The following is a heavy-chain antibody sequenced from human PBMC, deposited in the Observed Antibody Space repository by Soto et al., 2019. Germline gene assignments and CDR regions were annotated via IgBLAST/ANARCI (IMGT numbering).Heavy chain of an antibody. Sequence: EVQLLESGGRLVQPGGSLRLSCAASGFTFSNYAMALVRQAPGKGLEWVSGLDKSGCSTYYVGSVKGRFTISRDNSRNXXXLQMXXXXXGXXXXXXXXXXXPTEHLGDYWGQGTLVTVSS. V-gene: IGHV3-23*05. D-gene: IGHD1-26*01. CDR2: LDKSGCST. J-gene: IGHJ4*02. CDR1: GFTFSNYA. CDR3: XXXXPTEHLGDY.